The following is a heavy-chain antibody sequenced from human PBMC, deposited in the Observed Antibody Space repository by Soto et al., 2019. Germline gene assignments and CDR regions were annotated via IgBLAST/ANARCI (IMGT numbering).Heavy chain of an antibody. D-gene: IGHD3-10*01. V-gene: IGHV4-39*01. CDR3: ARTIYGAGSYLYYGMDV. J-gene: IGHJ6*02. CDR2: ISYSGST. Sequence: SETLSLTCIVSGGSISSSGHYWGWIRQSPGKGLEWIASISYSGSTNYNPPLKSRVTVSVDTSKNQFSLKLSSVTAADTAVYYCARTIYGAGSYLYYGMDVWGQGTTVTVSS. CDR1: GGSISSSGHY.